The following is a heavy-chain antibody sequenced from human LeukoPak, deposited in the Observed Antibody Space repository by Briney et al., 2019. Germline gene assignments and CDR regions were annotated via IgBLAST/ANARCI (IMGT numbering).Heavy chain of an antibody. CDR1: GGSFSGYY. CDR3: ARGRAVTKYQGLIDY. Sequence: SETLSLTCAVYGGSFSGYYWTWIRQPPGKGLEWIGEINHSGSTNHNPSLKSRVTISVDTSKNQFSLKLSSVTAADTAVYYCARGRAVTKYQGLIDYWGQGALVTFSS. D-gene: IGHD4-17*01. V-gene: IGHV4-34*01. CDR2: INHSGST. J-gene: IGHJ4*02.